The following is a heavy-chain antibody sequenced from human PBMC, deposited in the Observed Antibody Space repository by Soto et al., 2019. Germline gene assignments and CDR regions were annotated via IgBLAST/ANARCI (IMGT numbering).Heavy chain of an antibody. CDR3: AGRCGSTSRLNFDY. J-gene: IGHJ4*02. Sequence: QVQLQQWGAGLLKPSETLSLTCAVYGGSFSGYYWSWIRQPPGKGLEWIGEINHSGSTNYNPSLKSRVTISVDTSKNQFSLKLSSVTAADTAVYYCAGRCGSTSRLNFDYWGQGTLVTVSS. CDR2: INHSGST. V-gene: IGHV4-34*01. D-gene: IGHD2-2*01. CDR1: GGSFSGYY.